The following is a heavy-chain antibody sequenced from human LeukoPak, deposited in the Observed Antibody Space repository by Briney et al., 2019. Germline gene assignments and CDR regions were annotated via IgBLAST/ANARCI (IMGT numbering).Heavy chain of an antibody. CDR1: GFTVSSNY. D-gene: IGHD3-10*01. V-gene: IGHV3-53*05. J-gene: IGHJ4*02. CDR2: IYSGGST. Sequence: DPGGSLRLSCAASGFTVSSNYMSWVRQAPGKGLEWVSVIYSGGSTYYADSVKGRFTISRDNSKNTLYLQMNSLRAEDTAVYYCANENYYGSGSYADYWGQGTQVTVSS. CDR3: ANENYYGSGSYADY.